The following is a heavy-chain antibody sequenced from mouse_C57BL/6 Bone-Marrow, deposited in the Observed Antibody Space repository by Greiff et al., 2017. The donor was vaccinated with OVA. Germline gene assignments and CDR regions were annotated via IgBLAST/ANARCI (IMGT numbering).Heavy chain of an antibody. Sequence: EVQLQQSVAELVRPGASVKLSCKASGYNIKNTYMHWVKQRPEQGLEWIGRIDPANGNTKYTQKFQGKATIAADTSSNTAYMQLSSLTSEDTSIYSCAKKSNSFYYAMDYWGQGTSVTVSA. V-gene: IGHV14-3*01. D-gene: IGHD2-5*01. CDR3: AKKSNSFYYAMDY. CDR1: GYNIKNTY. J-gene: IGHJ4*01. CDR2: IDPANGNT.